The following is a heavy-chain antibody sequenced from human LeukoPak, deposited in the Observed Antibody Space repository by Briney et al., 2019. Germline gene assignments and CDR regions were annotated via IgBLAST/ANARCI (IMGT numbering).Heavy chain of an antibody. Sequence: GGSLRLSCVASGFSFSKYGMYWVRQAPGKGLEWVSFLRFDATSNYYAESVRGRFIISRDNSRNTLYLQMNSLRTEDTAVYYCAKIDTFDYDTSGRHWLDSWGQGTLVTVSS. CDR3: AKIDTFDYDTSGRHWLDS. CDR2: LRFDATSN. CDR1: GFSFSKYG. J-gene: IGHJ5*01. D-gene: IGHD4-17*01. V-gene: IGHV3-30*02.